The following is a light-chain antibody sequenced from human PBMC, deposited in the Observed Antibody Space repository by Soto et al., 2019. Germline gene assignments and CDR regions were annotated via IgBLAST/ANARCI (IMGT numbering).Light chain of an antibody. V-gene: IGKV3-20*01. J-gene: IGKJ2*01. CDR1: QSVTSNC. Sequence: EIVLTQSPGTLSLSPGERATLSCRASQSVTSNCLAWYQHKPGQAPRLLIYGASSRATGIPDRFSGSGSGKDFTLTISRLEPEDFAVYYCQQYGSSPRYTFGQGTKLEI. CDR2: GAS. CDR3: QQYGSSPRYT.